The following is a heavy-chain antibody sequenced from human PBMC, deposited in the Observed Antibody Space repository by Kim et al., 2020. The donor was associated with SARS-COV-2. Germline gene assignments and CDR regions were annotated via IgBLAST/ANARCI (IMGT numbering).Heavy chain of an antibody. CDR2: IIPIFRTV. CDR3: ARRYASGWTLLKNYYYYGMDV. CDR1: GGTFSNFA. J-gene: IGHJ6*02. V-gene: IGHV1-69*13. D-gene: IGHD6-19*01. Sequence: SVKVSCKASGGTFSNFAISWVRQAPGQGLEWMGGIIPIFRTVNYAQKFQGRVTITADDSTSTAYMELSSLRSEDTAVYYCARRYASGWTLLKNYYYYGMDVWGQGTTVTVSS.